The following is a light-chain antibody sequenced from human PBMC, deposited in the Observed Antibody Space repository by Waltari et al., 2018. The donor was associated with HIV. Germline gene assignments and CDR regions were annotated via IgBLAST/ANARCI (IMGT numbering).Light chain of an antibody. J-gene: IGLJ3*02. CDR3: AAWDDSLNGWV. Sequence: QSVLTQPPSASGTPGQRVTISCSGSSSNIGSYTVNWYQQLPGTAPKLLIYSNNPRPSVVPDRFSGSKSGTSASLAISGLQSEDEADYYCAAWDDSLNGWVFGGGTKLTVL. CDR1: SSNIGSYT. V-gene: IGLV1-44*01. CDR2: SNN.